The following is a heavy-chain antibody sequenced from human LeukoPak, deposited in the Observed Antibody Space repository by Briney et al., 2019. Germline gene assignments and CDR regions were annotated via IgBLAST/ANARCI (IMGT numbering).Heavy chain of an antibody. CDR3: ATIYYYDTLDAFDI. CDR2: INPNSGGT. D-gene: IGHD3-22*01. Sequence: ASVKVSCKASGYTFTGYYMHWVRQAPGQGLEWMGWINPNSGGTNYAQKFQGRVTISVDTSKNQFSLKLSSVTAADTAVYYCATIYYYDTLDAFDIWGQGTMVTVSS. V-gene: IGHV1-2*02. CDR1: GYTFTGYY. J-gene: IGHJ3*02.